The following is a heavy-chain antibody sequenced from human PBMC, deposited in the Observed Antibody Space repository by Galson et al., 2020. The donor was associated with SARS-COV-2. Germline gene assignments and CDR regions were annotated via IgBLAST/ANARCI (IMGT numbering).Heavy chain of an antibody. J-gene: IGHJ4*02. D-gene: IGHD6-13*01. V-gene: IGHV4-4*02. Sequence: SETLSLTCAVSGGSISSGNWWSWVRQPPGKGLEWLGEIFHNGSPNYNPSLKSRVTISVDTSKNQLSLRLTSVTAADTAVYYCARGFVDSSIWFPYYLEQWGQGTLVTGSS. CDR3: ARGFVDSSIWFPYYLEQ. CDR2: IFHNGSP. CDR1: GGSISSGNW.